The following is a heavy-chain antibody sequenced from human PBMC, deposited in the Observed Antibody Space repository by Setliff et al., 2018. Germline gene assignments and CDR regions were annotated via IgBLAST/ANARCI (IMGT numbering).Heavy chain of an antibody. Sequence: PGESLKISCKGSGYSFTSYWIAWVRQMPGKGLEWMGIIYPGDSDTRYSPSFQGQVTISADRSTRTAYLQWSSLKASDTAFYYCARSDYGDYFAWDSYGMDVWGQGTTVTV. CDR3: ARSDYGDYFAWDSYGMDV. J-gene: IGHJ6*02. CDR2: IYPGDSDT. CDR1: GYSFTSYW. D-gene: IGHD4-17*01. V-gene: IGHV5-51*01.